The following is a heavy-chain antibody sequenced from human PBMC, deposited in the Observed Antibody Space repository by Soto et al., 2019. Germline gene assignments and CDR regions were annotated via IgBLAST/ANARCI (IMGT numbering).Heavy chain of an antibody. V-gene: IGHV4-4*07. J-gene: IGHJ5*02. CDR2: VYGTGRS. CDR1: GASVRTNY. Sequence: QVQLEESGPGLVKSSETLSLICRVSGASVRTNYWSWIRQPAGKGLEWIGRVYGTGRSNYNPSLMNRATMSVDTSQNQFSLSLTSLTAADTATYYCARDPLPTESSAPWGRGILVTVSS. CDR3: ARDPLPTESSAP. D-gene: IGHD3-22*01.